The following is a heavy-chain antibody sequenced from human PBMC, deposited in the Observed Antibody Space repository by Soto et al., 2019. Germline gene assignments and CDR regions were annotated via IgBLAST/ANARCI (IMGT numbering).Heavy chain of an antibody. D-gene: IGHD5-18*01. CDR1: GFTFSDSY. Sequence: LRLSCAASGFTFSDSYMDWVRQAPGKGLEWVGRIRNKANSYTTEYAASVKGRFTISRDDSKNSLSLQMNSLKSEDTAVYYCVKAPRAIHIRG. CDR2: IRNKANSYTT. V-gene: IGHV3-72*01. CDR3: VKAPRAIHI. J-gene: IGHJ3*02.